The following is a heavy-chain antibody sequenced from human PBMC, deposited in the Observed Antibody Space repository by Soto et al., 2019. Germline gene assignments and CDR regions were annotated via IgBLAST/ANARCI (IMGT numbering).Heavy chain of an antibody. CDR2: IYPGDSDT. J-gene: IGHJ6*02. CDR3: ARLAVADHYYYYYGMDV. D-gene: IGHD6-19*01. CDR1: GYSFTSYW. Sequence: GESLKISCKGSGYSFTSYWIGWVRQMPGKGLEWVGIIYPGDSDTRYSPSFQGQVTISADKSISTAYLQWSSLKASDTAMYYCARLAVADHYYYYYGMDVWGQGTTVTVSS. V-gene: IGHV5-51*01.